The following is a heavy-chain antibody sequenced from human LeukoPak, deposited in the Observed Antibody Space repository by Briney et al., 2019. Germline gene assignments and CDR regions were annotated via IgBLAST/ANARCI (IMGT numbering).Heavy chain of an antibody. CDR1: GFTFDDYA. CDR3: AKGPLYDSTGYYNWFDP. D-gene: IGHD3-22*01. V-gene: IGHV3-43*02. J-gene: IGHJ5*02. CDR2: ISGDGGST. Sequence: GGSLRLSCAASGFTFDDYAMHWVRQAPGKGLEWVSLISGDGGSTYYADSVKGRFTISRDNAKKSLYLQMNSLRAEDTAVYYCAKGPLYDSTGYYNWFDPGGQGTLVTVSS.